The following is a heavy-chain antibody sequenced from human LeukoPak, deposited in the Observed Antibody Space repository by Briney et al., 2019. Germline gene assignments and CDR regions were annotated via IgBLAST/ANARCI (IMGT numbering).Heavy chain of an antibody. CDR2: INAYNGNT. V-gene: IGHV1-18*01. CDR1: GYTFTSYG. Sequence: ASVKVSCKASGYTFTSYGISWVRQAPGQGLEWMGWINAYNGNTNYAQKLQDRVTMTTDTSTSTAYMELRSLRSDDTAVYYCARFPQMNIAAAGTKVRSWFDPWGQGTLVTVSS. CDR3: ARFPQMNIAAAGTKVRSWFDP. D-gene: IGHD6-13*01. J-gene: IGHJ5*02.